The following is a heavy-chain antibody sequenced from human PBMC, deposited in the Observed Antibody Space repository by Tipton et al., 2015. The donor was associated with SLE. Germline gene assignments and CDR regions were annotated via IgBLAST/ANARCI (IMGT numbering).Heavy chain of an antibody. CDR1: GGSFSGYY. V-gene: IGHV4-34*01. CDR3: ARHKDPSSGWYWIGYFDY. CDR2: INHSGST. D-gene: IGHD6-19*01. J-gene: IGHJ4*02. Sequence: TLSLTCAVYGGSFSGYYWSWIRQPPGKGLEWIGEINHSGSTNYNPSLKSRVTISVDTSKNQSSLKLSSVTAADTAVYYCARHKDPSSGWYWIGYFDYWGQGTLVTVSS.